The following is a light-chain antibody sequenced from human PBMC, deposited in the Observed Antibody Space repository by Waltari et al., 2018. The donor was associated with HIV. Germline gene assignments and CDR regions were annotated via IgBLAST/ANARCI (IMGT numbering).Light chain of an antibody. CDR2: DVN. CDR1: ASDIGRYNY. Sequence: SALSQPASVSASPGQSVAISCSGSASDIGRYNYVSWYQQHPDKTPRLILFDVNKRPSGISDRFSGSKSGTTASLTISTVETDDEADYYCASYTVNSTGVFGSGTKLTVL. CDR3: ASYTVNSTGV. V-gene: IGLV2-14*03. J-gene: IGLJ1*01.